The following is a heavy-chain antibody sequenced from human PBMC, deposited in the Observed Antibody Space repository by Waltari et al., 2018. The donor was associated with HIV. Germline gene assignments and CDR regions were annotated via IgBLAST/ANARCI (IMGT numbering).Heavy chain of an antibody. CDR2: INAANGNT. D-gene: IGHD6-13*01. CDR1: GYTFINYA. V-gene: IGHV1-3*01. J-gene: IGHJ6*02. CDR3: ARSYTSSWQSYGMDV. Sequence: QVQLVQSGAEVKKPGASVKVSCKASGYTFINYAMHWVRQAPGQRLEWMGWINAANGNTKYSQKFQGRVTMTRYTSASTAFMELSSLRSEDTAVYYCARSYTSSWQSYGMDVWGQGTTVTVSS.